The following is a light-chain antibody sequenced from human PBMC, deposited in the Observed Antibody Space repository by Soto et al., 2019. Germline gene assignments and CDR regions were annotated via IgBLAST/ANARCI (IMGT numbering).Light chain of an antibody. CDR2: GNS. CDR1: SSNIGAGYD. V-gene: IGLV1-40*01. J-gene: IGLJ2*01. Sequence: QLVLTQPPSVSGAPGQRVTISCTGSSSNIGAGYDVHWYQQLPGTAPKLLIYGNSNRPSGVPDRFSGSKSGISASLAITGLQAEDEADYYCQSYDSSLSGSGVFGGGTKLTVL. CDR3: QSYDSSLSGSGV.